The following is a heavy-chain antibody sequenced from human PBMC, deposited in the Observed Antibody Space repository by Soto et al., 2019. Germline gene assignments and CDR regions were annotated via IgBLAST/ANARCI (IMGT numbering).Heavy chain of an antibody. Sequence: ASVKVSCKASGYTFTSYGVSWVRQAPGQGLEWMGWIRAYTGYTNYAQKFQGRVTITTDTSTSTAYMELRSLISDDTAVYYCARASDGYRSGWYVGYFDYWGQGTLVTVSS. CDR3: ARASDGYRSGWYVGYFDY. D-gene: IGHD6-19*01. J-gene: IGHJ4*02. V-gene: IGHV1-18*04. CDR2: IRAYTGYT. CDR1: GYTFTSYG.